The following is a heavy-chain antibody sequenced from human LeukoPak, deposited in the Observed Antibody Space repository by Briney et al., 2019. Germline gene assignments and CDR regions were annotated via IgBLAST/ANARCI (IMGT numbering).Heavy chain of an antibody. D-gene: IGHD6-19*01. CDR2: IRDSGAST. J-gene: IGHJ3*02. V-gene: IGHV3-23*01. CDR3: AKAGRSGWYPGWPFDI. Sequence: PGGSLRLSCAASGFTFLTYAMSWVRQARGKGLQWVSVIRDSGASTYYADSVKGRFTISRDNSKNTLYLQMNSLRAEDTAVYYCAKAGRSGWYPGWPFDIWGQGTMVTVSS. CDR1: GFTFLTYA.